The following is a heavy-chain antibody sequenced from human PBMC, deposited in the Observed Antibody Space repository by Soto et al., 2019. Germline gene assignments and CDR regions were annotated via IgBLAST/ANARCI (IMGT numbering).Heavy chain of an antibody. CDR2: INPSGGST. CDR3: ARDRITIFGVVNPYYYGMDV. Sequence: ASVKVSCKASGYTFTSYHMHWVRQAPGQGLEWMGIINPSGGSTSYAQKFQGRVTMTRDTSTSTVYMELSSLRSEDTAVYYCARDRITIFGVVNPYYYGMDVWGQGTTVTVSS. J-gene: IGHJ6*02. D-gene: IGHD3-3*01. CDR1: GYTFTSYH. V-gene: IGHV1-46*01.